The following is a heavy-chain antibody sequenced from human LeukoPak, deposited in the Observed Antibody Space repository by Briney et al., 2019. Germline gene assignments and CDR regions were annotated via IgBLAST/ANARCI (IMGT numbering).Heavy chain of an antibody. V-gene: IGHV3-23*01. Sequence: GGSLRLSCAASGFIFSNYAMSWVRQAPGKGLEWVSGIRSSGDSTYYADSVKGRFTISRDNSKNTLYLQMNSLRAEDTALYYCAKGNWNKLEVFDYWVQATLVTVSS. D-gene: IGHD1/OR15-1a*01. CDR2: IRSSGDST. CDR3: AKGNWNKLEVFDY. CDR1: GFIFSNYA. J-gene: IGHJ4*02.